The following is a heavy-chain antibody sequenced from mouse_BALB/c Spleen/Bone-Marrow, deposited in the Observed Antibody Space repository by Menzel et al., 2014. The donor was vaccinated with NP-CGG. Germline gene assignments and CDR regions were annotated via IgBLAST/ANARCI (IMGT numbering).Heavy chain of an antibody. J-gene: IGHJ4*01. D-gene: IGHD2-3*01. CDR1: GFTFSSFA. Sequence: EVHLVESGGGLVKPGGSLKLSCAASGFTFSSFAMSWIRQSPEKRLEWVAEISSGGSYTYYPDTVTGRFTISRDNAKNTLYLEMSSLRSEDTAMYYCAIMKNYATDYWGQGTSVTVSS. CDR2: ISSGGSYT. CDR3: AIMKNYATDY. V-gene: IGHV5-9-4*01.